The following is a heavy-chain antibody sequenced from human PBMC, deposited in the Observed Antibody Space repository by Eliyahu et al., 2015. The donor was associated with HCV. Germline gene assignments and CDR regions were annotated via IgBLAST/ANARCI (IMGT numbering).Heavy chain of an antibody. V-gene: IGHV3-74*01. CDR1: GFPFSSSW. CDR2: IASDGSST. Sequence: EVQLVESGGGLVQPGGSLRLSCAASGFPFSSSWMHWVRQAPGRGLVWVSRIASDGSSTSYADSVKGRFTISRDNAKNTLYLQMNSLRVEDTAVYYCVRDLDGAPPTYWGQGTLVTVSS. J-gene: IGHJ4*02. D-gene: IGHD1-1*01. CDR3: VRDLDGAPPTY.